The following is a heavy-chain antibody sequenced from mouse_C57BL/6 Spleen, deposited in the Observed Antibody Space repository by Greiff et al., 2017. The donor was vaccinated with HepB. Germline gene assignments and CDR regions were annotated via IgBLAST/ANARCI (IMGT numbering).Heavy chain of an antibody. D-gene: IGHD1-1*01. J-gene: IGHJ2*01. Sequence: QVHVKQSGAELVKPGASVKMSCKASGYTFTSYWITWVKQRPGQGLEWIGDIYPGSGSTNYNEKFKSKATLTVDTSSSTAYMQLSSLTSEDSAVYYCAREPDYYGSSYGFDYWGQGTTLTVSS. V-gene: IGHV1-55*01. CDR1: GYTFTSYW. CDR3: AREPDYYGSSYGFDY. CDR2: IYPGSGST.